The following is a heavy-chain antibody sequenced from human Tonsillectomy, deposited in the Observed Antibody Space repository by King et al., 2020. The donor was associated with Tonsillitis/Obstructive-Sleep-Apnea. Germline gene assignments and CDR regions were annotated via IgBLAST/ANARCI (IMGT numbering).Heavy chain of an antibody. CDR1: GGSISSYY. J-gene: IGHJ3*02. CDR3: ARDPLDYDFWCVGPALDI. Sequence: QLQESGPGLVKPSETLSLTCTVSGGSISSYYWSWIRQPPGKGLEWIGYIYYSGSTKYNPSLKSRVTISVDTSKDQFSLKLSSVTASDSAVYYCARDPLDYDFWCVGPALDIWRQGTMVTVS. CDR2: IYYSGST. D-gene: IGHD3-3*01. V-gene: IGHV4-59*01.